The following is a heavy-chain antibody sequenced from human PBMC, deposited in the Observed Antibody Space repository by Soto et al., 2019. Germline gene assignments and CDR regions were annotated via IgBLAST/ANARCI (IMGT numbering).Heavy chain of an antibody. D-gene: IGHD3-10*01. CDR3: AKHGPPPLWFGELFSFPTYSFYGIDV. CDR1: GGSISSSSYY. CDR2: IYYSGST. V-gene: IGHV4-39*01. J-gene: IGHJ6*02. Sequence: KPSETLSLTCTVSGGSISSSSYYWGWIRQPPGKGLEWIGSIYYSGSTYYNPSLKSRVTISVDTSKNQFSLKLISVTAADTAVYYWAKHGPPPLWFGELFSFPTYSFYGIDVGGQGNTVTVSS.